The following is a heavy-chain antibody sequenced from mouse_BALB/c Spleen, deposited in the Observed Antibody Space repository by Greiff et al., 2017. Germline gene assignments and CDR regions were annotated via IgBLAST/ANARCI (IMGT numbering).Heavy chain of an antibody. Sequence: EVQLVESGGGLVKPGGSLKLSCAASGFTFSSYAMSWVRQTPEKRLEWVASISSGGSTYYPDSVKGRFTISRDNARNILYLQMSSLRSEDTAMYYCARGPSYFYFDYWGQGTTLTVSS. CDR3: ARGPSYFYFDY. CDR2: ISSGGST. J-gene: IGHJ2*01. D-gene: IGHD1-1*01. V-gene: IGHV5-6-5*01. CDR1: GFTFSSYA.